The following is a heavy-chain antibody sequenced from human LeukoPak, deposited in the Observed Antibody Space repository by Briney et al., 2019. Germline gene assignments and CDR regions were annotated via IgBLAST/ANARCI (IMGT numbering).Heavy chain of an antibody. J-gene: IGHJ4*02. CDR3: TTDLAFFH. V-gene: IGHV3-15*07. CDR2: IKSKTNGGTT. D-gene: IGHD2/OR15-2a*01. CDR1: GFTFSNAW. Sequence: GGSLRLSCVVSGFTFSNAWMNWVRQAPGKGLEWVGRIKSKTNGGTTDYAAPVKGRFTISRDDSKNTLYLEVSSLKTEDTAVYFCTTDLAFFHWGQGTLVTVSS.